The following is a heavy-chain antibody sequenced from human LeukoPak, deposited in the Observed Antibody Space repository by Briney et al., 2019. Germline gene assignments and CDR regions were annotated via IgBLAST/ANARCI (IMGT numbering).Heavy chain of an antibody. CDR2: ISYDGSEK. D-gene: IGHD1-7*01. J-gene: IGHJ3*02. CDR1: GFTFSSYG. V-gene: IGHV3-30*03. CDR3: ALNSDAFDI. Sequence: PGGSLRLSCAASGFTFSSYGMHWVRQAPGKGLEWVAVISYDGSEKYYEDSVKGRFTISRDNSKNTLYLQMNSLRAEDTAVYYCALNSDAFDIWGQGTMVTVSS.